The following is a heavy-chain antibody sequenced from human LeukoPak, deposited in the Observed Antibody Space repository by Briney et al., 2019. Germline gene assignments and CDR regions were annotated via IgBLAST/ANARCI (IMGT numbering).Heavy chain of an antibody. Sequence: SETLSLTCTVSGGSISSYYWSWIRQPPGKGLEWIGYIYYSGSTNYNPSLKSRVTISVDTSKNQFSLKLSSVTAADTAVYYCARDTGSTGYCSSTSCYRHRPDAFDIWGQGTMVTVSS. V-gene: IGHV4-59*01. D-gene: IGHD2-2*01. CDR2: IYYSGST. CDR3: ARDTGSTGYCSSTSCYRHRPDAFDI. CDR1: GGSISSYY. J-gene: IGHJ3*02.